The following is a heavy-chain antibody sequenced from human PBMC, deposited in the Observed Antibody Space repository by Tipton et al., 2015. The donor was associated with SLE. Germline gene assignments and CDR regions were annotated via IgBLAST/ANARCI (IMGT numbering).Heavy chain of an antibody. J-gene: IGHJ6*03. CDR3: AKVGYSGYDWDYFYYYMDV. CDR1: GFTFSSYG. CDR2: ISYDGSNK. V-gene: IGHV3-30*18. Sequence: SLRLSCAVSGFTFSSYGMHWVRQAAGKGLEWVAVISYDGSNKYYGGSVKGRFTISRDNSKNTLYLQMNSLRAEDTAVYYCAKVGYSGYDWDYFYYYMDVWGKGTTVTVSS. D-gene: IGHD5-12*01.